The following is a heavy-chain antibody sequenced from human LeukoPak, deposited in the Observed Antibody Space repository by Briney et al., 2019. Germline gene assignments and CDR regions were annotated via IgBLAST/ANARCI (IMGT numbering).Heavy chain of an antibody. V-gene: IGHV3-23*01. D-gene: IGHD6-13*01. J-gene: IGHJ4*02. CDR2: ISGSGGST. CDR3: AKVVIAAAGCFDY. CDR1: GFTFSSYG. Sequence: PGGSLRLSCAASGFTFSSYGMSWVRQAPGKGLEWVSAISGSGGSTHYADSVKGRFTISRDNSKNTLYLQMNSLRAEDTAVYYCAKVVIAAAGCFDYWGQGTLVTVSS.